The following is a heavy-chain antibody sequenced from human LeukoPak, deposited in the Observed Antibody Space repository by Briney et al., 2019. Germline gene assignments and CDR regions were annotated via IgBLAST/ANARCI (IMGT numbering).Heavy chain of an antibody. J-gene: IGHJ4*02. Sequence: SETLSLTCTVSGGSISSSSYYWGWIRQPPGKGLEWIGSIYYSGSTYYNPSLKSRVTISVDTSKNQFSLKLSSVTAADTAVYYCARGDPLGPPHDYWGQGTLVTVSS. D-gene: IGHD7-27*01. CDR2: IYYSGST. CDR1: GGSISSSSYY. CDR3: ARGDPLGPPHDY. V-gene: IGHV4-39*07.